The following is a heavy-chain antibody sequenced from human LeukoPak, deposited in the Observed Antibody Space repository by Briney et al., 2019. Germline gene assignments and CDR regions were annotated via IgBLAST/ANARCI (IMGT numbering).Heavy chain of an antibody. J-gene: IGHJ6*02. CDR1: GFTFANYA. CDR2: IRSITYGGTT. Sequence: PGRSLRLSCTPSGFTFANYAMSWVRQAPGKEPEGVGFIRSITYGGTTEYAASVKGRFSVSRDDSRSIAYLQMNSLKTEDTAVYYCTKTTYPVLDYYGMDVWGQGTTVTVSS. CDR3: TKTTYPVLDYYGMDV. D-gene: IGHD2/OR15-2a*01. V-gene: IGHV3-49*04.